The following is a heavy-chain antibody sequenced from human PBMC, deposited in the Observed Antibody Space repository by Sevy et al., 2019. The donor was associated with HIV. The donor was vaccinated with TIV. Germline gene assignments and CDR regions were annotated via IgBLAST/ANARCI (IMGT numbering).Heavy chain of an antibody. J-gene: IGHJ4*02. CDR3: AKIPAGGSYFSYFDS. D-gene: IGHD1-26*01. V-gene: IGHV3-30*18. CDR1: GFSFNKYG. CDR2: IAYDGGNK. Sequence: GGSLRLSCAASGFSFNKYGMHWVRQAPGEGLEWVAVIAYDGGNKYYTDSVKGRFTISRDYSKNTLYLQMNSLRAEDTAVYYCAKIPAGGSYFSYFDSWGQGTLVTVSS.